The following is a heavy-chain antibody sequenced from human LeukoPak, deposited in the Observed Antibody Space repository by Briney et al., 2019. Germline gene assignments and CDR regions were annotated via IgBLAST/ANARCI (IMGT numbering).Heavy chain of an antibody. J-gene: IGHJ5*02. D-gene: IGHD3-10*01. V-gene: IGHV1-2*06. CDR3: ARPLLTMVRGGPYNWFDP. CDR2: INPNSGGT. Sequence: ASVKVSCTASGYTLTGYYMHWVRQAPGQGLEWMGQINPNSGGTNYAQKFQGRVTMTRDTSISTAYMELSRLRSDDTAVYYCARPLLTMVRGGPYNWFDPWGQGTLVTVSS. CDR1: GYTLTGYY.